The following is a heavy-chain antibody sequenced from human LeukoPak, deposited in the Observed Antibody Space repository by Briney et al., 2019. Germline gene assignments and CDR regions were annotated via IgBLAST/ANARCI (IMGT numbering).Heavy chain of an antibody. CDR1: GFTFTSSA. D-gene: IGHD3-10*01. CDR3: AANYYGSGGDNWYFDL. J-gene: IGHJ2*01. Sequence: VASVKVSFKASGFTFTSSAMQWVRQARGQRLEWIGWIVVGSGNTNYAQKFQERVTITRDMSTSTAYMELSSLRSEDTAVYYCAANYYGSGGDNWYFDLWGRGTLVTVSS. CDR2: IVVGSGNT. V-gene: IGHV1-58*02.